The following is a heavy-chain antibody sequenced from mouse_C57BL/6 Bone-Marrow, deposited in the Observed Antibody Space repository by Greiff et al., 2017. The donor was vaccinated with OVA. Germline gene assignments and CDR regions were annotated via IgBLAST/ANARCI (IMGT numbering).Heavy chain of an antibody. CDR2: IDPETGGT. V-gene: IGHV1-15*01. J-gene: IGHJ4*01. D-gene: IGHD2-5*01. CDR1: GYTFTDYE. CDR3: TRGYSSYYAMDY. Sequence: VQLQQSGAELVRPGASVTLSCKASGYTFTDYEMHWVKQTPVHGLEWIGAIDPETGGTAYNQKFKGKAILTADKSSSTAYMELRSLTSEDSAVYDCTRGYSSYYAMDYWGQGTSVTVSS.